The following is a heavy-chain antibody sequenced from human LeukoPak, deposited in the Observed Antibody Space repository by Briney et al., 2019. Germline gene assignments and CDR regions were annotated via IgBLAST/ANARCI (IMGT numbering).Heavy chain of an antibody. D-gene: IGHD3-9*01. CDR2: MKLDGSEE. CDR1: GFTFRSYW. Sequence: GGSLRLSCAASGFTFRSYWMSWVRQAPGKGLEWVANMKLDGSEEYYVDSVKGRFTISRDNSKNTLYLQMNSLRAEDTAVYYCARGADILTGYYDYWGQGTLVTVSS. J-gene: IGHJ4*02. V-gene: IGHV3-7*01. CDR3: ARGADILTGYYDY.